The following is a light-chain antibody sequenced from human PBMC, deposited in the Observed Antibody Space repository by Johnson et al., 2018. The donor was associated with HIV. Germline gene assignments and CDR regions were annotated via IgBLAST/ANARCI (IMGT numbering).Light chain of an antibody. CDR1: SSNIGNNY. Sequence: QSVLTQPPSMSAAPGQRVTISCSGSSSNIGNNYVSWYQQVPGAAPKLLIYDNNRRPSGIPDRFSGSKSGTSATLGITGLQTGDAADYYGGAWESSLRPVFFGTGTKVTVL. CDR3: GAWESSLRPVF. J-gene: IGLJ1*01. CDR2: DNN. V-gene: IGLV1-51*01.